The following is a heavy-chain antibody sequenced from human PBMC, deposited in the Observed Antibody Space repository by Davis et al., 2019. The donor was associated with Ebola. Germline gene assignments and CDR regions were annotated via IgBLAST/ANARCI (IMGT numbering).Heavy chain of an antibody. J-gene: IGHJ4*02. CDR1: GFTFSSSS. Sequence: PGGSLRLSCAASGFTFSSSSMNWVRQAPGKGLEWVSSISSSSSYIYYADSVKVRFTISRDNAKNSLYLKMNRLRAEDTAVYYCARDIFGVFRYYFDYWGQGTLVTISS. CDR2: ISSSSSYI. V-gene: IGHV3-21*01. CDR3: ARDIFGVFRYYFDY. D-gene: IGHD3-3*01.